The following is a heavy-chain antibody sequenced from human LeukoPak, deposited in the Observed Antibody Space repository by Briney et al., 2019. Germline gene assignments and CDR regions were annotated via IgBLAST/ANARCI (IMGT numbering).Heavy chain of an antibody. D-gene: IGHD6-6*01. Sequence: GGSLRLSCTASGFNFRNAWMCWVRQAPGKGLEWVGLIRSDSDGGVTQYGTPVKGRFTISRDDSKNTLYLQMNSLKTEDTAVYYCTTVGLEAYYYGMDVWGQGTTVTVSS. J-gene: IGHJ6*02. CDR1: GFNFRNAW. CDR2: IRSDSDGGVT. V-gene: IGHV3-15*01. CDR3: TTVGLEAYYYGMDV.